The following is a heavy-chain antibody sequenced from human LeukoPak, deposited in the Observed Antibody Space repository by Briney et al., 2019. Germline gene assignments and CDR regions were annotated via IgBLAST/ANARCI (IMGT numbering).Heavy chain of an antibody. Sequence: GGSLRLSCAASGFTFSSYLMSWVRQAPGKGLEWVANIKQDGSEKYYVDSVKGRFTISRDNAKNSLYLQMNSLRAEDTAVYYCARLLRRLLWFEPVGYWGQGTLVTVSS. CDR3: ARLLRRLLWFEPVGY. D-gene: IGHD3-10*01. J-gene: IGHJ4*02. V-gene: IGHV3-7*01. CDR1: GFTFSSYL. CDR2: IKQDGSEK.